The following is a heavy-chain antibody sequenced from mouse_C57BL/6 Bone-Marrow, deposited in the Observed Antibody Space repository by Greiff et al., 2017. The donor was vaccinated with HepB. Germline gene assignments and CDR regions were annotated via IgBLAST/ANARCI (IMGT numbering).Heavy chain of an antibody. CDR3: TPLTGTFAY. Sequence: VQLQQSGAELVRPGASVKLSCTASGFNIKDDDMHWVKQRPEQGLEWIGWIDPENGDTEYASKFQGKATITADTSSNTAYLQLSSLTSEDTAVYYCTPLTGTFAYWGQGTLVTVSA. CDR1: GFNIKDDD. J-gene: IGHJ3*01. V-gene: IGHV14-4*01. D-gene: IGHD4-1*01. CDR2: IDPENGDT.